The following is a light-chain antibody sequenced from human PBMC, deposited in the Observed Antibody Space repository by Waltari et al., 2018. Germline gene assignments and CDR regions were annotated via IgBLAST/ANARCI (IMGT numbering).Light chain of an antibody. J-gene: IGLJ2*01. Sequence: QSALTQPASVSGSPGQSIPIPCTGTSSDAGGYHSVLWYQDHPGQAPKVIIYDVSDRPSGISERFSGSKSGNTASLTISGLQAGDEADYYCSSQSSDNVVLFGGGTKLTVL. V-gene: IGLV2-14*03. CDR2: DVS. CDR1: SSDAGGYHS. CDR3: SSQSSDNVVL.